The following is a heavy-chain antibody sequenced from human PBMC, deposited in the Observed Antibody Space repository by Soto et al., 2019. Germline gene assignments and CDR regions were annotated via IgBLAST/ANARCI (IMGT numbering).Heavy chain of an antibody. CDR3: ARGGDYGDY. J-gene: IGHJ4*02. V-gene: IGHV1-69*01. CDR1: GGTFSKYP. CDR2: IIPIFAIS. D-gene: IGHD4-17*01. Sequence: QVQLVQSGAEVKKPGSSVKVSCKASGGTFSKYPIRWVRQAPGQGLEWMGGIIPIFAISRYAQKFQGRITITADESTRTAYMELSSLRSDDTAVYYCARGGDYGDYWGQGTLVTVSS.